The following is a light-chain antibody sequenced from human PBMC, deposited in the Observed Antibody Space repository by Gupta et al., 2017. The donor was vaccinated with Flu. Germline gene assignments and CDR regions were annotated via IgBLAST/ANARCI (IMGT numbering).Light chain of an antibody. J-gene: IGKJ4*01. CDR1: QSISSSY. V-gene: IGKV3-20*01. CDR3: QQYGSSPGFT. Sequence: EIVLTQSPGTLSLSPGERATLSCRASQSISSSYFAWYQQKPGQAPRLLLYATSSRAPGVPDRFTGSGSGTDFTLTITRLEPEDFAVYFCQQYGSSPGFTFGGGTKVEIK. CDR2: ATS.